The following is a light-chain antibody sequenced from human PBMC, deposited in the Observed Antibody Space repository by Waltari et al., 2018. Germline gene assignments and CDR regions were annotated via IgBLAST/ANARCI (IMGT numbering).Light chain of an antibody. Sequence: DIVMTQTPLSLPITPGEPASISCRSSHSLFHSNGKTYLHWYLQKPGQSPQLLIYGVSNRASGVPDRFSGSGSDTDFTLKISKVEAEDVGIFYCVQAIAFPFTFGPGTKLDIK. CDR3: VQAIAFPFT. CDR1: HSLFHSNGKTY. V-gene: IGKV2-40*01. CDR2: GVS. J-gene: IGKJ3*01.